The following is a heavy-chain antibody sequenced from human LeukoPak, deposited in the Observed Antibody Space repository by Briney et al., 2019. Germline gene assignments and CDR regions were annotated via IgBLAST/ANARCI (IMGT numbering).Heavy chain of an antibody. J-gene: IGHJ4*02. Sequence: PGGSLRLSCADSGFSFSRYWMSWVRQAPGKRLEWVANIKEDGSEKYYVDPVKGRFTISRDNAKNSLYLQMNSLRVEDTAVYYYAREPSSGWSRHFDSWGQGTLVTVSS. CDR2: IKEDGSEK. D-gene: IGHD6-19*01. CDR1: GFSFSRYW. V-gene: IGHV3-7*03. CDR3: AREPSSGWSRHFDS.